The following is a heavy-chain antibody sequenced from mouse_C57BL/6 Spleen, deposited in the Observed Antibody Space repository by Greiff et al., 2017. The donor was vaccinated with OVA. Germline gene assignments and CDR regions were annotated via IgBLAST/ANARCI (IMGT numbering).Heavy chain of an antibody. V-gene: IGHV3-6*01. CDR3: ARNYGSSHWYFDV. Sequence: DVKLPESGPGLVKPSQSLSLTRSFTCYSLPRGYYWNWVRQFPGNKLEWMGYISYDGSNNYNPSLQNRISITRDTSKNQFFLKLNSVTTEDTATYYCARNYGSSHWYFDVWGTGTTVTVSS. CDR2: ISYDGSN. CDR1: CYSLPRGYY. D-gene: IGHD1-1*01. J-gene: IGHJ1*03.